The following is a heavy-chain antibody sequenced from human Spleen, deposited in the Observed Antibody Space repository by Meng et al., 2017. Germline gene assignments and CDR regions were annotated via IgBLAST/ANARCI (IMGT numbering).Heavy chain of an antibody. CDR2: IYYSGST. V-gene: IGHV4-39*07. CDR1: GGSISSSSYY. J-gene: IGHJ4*02. Sequence: GSLRLSCTVSGGSISSSSYYWGWIRQPPGKGLEWIGSIYYSGSTYYNPSLKSRVTISVDTSKNQFSLKLSSVTAADTAVYYCATNYYGSGSYDYWGQGTLVTVSS. CDR3: ATNYYGSGSYDY. D-gene: IGHD3-10*01.